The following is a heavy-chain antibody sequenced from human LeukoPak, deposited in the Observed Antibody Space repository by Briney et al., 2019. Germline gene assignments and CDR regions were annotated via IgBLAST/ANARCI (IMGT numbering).Heavy chain of an antibody. Sequence: GGSLRLSCAVSGFTFNSYTMNWVRQAPGKGLEWVSSISSSSSSIYYADSVKGRFTISSDNAKNSLYLQMNSLRAEDTAVYYCARVYGGYYYMDVWGKGTTVTVSS. V-gene: IGHV3-21*01. CDR2: ISSSSSSI. D-gene: IGHD3-10*01. CDR1: GFTFNSYT. CDR3: ARVYGGYYYMDV. J-gene: IGHJ6*03.